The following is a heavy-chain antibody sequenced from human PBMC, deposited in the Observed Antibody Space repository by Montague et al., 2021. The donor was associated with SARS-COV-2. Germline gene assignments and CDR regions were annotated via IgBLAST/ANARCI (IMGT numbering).Heavy chain of an antibody. V-gene: IGHV2-5*02. CDR1: GFSLSSNGVG. J-gene: IGHJ4*02. Sequence: PALVKPTQTLTLTCTFSGFSLSSNGVGVGWIRQPPGKAPEWLALIYWDDDTRYSPPLKSRLTVTKGTSKNQVVLTLTNMDTVDTATYFCAHIRRMYYFDDWGQGTLVTVSS. CDR3: AHIRRMYYFDD. D-gene: IGHD2/OR15-2a*01. CDR2: IYWDDDT.